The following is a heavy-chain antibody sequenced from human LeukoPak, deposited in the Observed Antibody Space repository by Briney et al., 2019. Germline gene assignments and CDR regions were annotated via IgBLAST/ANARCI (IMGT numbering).Heavy chain of an antibody. CDR3: AGLLVGATRRDY. CDR2: IYYSGST. J-gene: IGHJ4*02. D-gene: IGHD1-26*01. CDR1: GGSISSNDYY. V-gene: IGHV4-39*01. Sequence: PSETLSLTCTVSGGSISSNDYYWGWIRQPPGKGLEWIGSIYYSGSTYCNPSLKSRVTISVDTSKNQFSLKLSSVTAADAAVYYCAGLLVGATRRDYWGQGTLVTVSS.